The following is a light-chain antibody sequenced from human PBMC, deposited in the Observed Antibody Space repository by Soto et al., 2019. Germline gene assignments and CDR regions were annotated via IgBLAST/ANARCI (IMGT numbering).Light chain of an antibody. CDR1: QSISNY. J-gene: IGKJ2*02. V-gene: IGKV3-11*01. CDR2: DAS. Sequence: EIVLTQSPVTLSLSPGERATLSCRSSQSISNYLAWYQHKPGQAPRLLIYDASNRATGIPARFSGSGSGTDFTLTISSLEPEDFAVYYCQQRRNWPPWTFGQGTKLEIK. CDR3: QQRRNWPPWT.